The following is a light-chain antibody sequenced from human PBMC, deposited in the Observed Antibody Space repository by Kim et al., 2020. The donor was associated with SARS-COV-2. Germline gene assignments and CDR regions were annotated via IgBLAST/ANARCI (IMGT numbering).Light chain of an antibody. CDR2: GKN. CDR3: NSRDSSGNHAV. J-gene: IGLJ7*01. CDR1: SLRRYY. V-gene: IGLV3-19*01. Sequence: LGQTVRLTCQGDSLRRYYASWYQQQPGQAPVLVIYGKNTRPSGIPDRFSGSSSGNTAALTITGAQAEDEADYYCNSRDSSGNHAVFGGGTQLTVL.